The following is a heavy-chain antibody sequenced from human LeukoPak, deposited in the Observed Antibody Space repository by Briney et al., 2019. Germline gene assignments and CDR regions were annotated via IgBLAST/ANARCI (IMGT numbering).Heavy chain of an antibody. CDR2: IKQDGSEK. D-gene: IGHD2-15*01. J-gene: IGHJ4*02. CDR3: ARDVVVAVYWALRQYYFDY. V-gene: IGHV3-7*01. Sequence: GGSLRLSCAASGFTFSSYWMSWVRQAPGKGLEWVANIKQDGSEKYYVDSVKGRFTISRDNAKNSLYLQMNSLRAEDTAVYYCARDVVVAVYWALRQYYFDYWGQGTLVTVSS. CDR1: GFTFSSYW.